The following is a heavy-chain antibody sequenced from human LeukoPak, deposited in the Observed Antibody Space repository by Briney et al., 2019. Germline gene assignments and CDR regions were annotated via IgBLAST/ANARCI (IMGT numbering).Heavy chain of an antibody. Sequence: GGSLRLSCAASGFTFSSYWMSWVRQAPGKGLEWVANIKQDGSEKNYVDSVEGRFTISRDSAKKSLYLQMNSLRAEDTAVYYCARHLSGVTGYTYGRGIDYWGQGTLVTVSS. CDR3: ARHLSGVTGYTYGRGIDY. J-gene: IGHJ4*02. D-gene: IGHD5-18*01. V-gene: IGHV3-7*01. CDR1: GFTFSSYW. CDR2: IKQDGSEK.